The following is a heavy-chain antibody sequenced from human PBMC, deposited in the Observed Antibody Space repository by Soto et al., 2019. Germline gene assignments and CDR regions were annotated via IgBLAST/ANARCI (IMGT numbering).Heavy chain of an antibody. Sequence: QVQLVESGGGVVQPGRSLRLSCAASGFTFSSYAMHWVRQAPGKGLEWVAVISYDGSNKYYADSVKGRFTISRDNSKNTLYRQMSSLRAEDTAVYYCARERGGGVAAAGLFDYWGQGTLVTVSS. CDR2: ISYDGSNK. J-gene: IGHJ4*02. CDR3: ARERGGGVAAAGLFDY. D-gene: IGHD6-13*01. V-gene: IGHV3-30-3*01. CDR1: GFTFSSYA.